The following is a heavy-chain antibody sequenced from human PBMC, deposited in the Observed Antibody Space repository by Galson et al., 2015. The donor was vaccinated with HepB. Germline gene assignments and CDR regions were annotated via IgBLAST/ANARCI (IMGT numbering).Heavy chain of an antibody. D-gene: IGHD2-21*01. J-gene: IGHJ4*02. CDR3: ASLRLLRGFDS. Sequence: ETLSLTCAVSGGSISSNNWWTWVRQPPGKGLEWIGETHHTGSTNYNPSLKSRVTISVDKSTNHLSLKVSSVTAADTAVYYCASLRLLRGFDSWGQGTLVTVSS. CDR1: GGSISSNNW. CDR2: THHTGST. V-gene: IGHV4-4*02.